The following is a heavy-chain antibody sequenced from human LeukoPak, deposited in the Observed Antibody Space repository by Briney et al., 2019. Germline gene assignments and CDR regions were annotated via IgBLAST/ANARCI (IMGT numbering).Heavy chain of an antibody. CDR3: ARLAGSSYLLGYFDY. V-gene: IGHV4-39*01. D-gene: IGHD6-13*01. CDR1: GVSISSSNSY. CDR2: IYYSGNT. Sequence: PSEALSLTCTVSGVSISSSNSYWGWIRQPPGKGLEWIGSIYYSGNTYYNASLKSQVSISIDTSKNQFSLRLTSVTAADTAVYYCARLAGSSYLLGYFDYWGQGTLVTVSS. J-gene: IGHJ4*02.